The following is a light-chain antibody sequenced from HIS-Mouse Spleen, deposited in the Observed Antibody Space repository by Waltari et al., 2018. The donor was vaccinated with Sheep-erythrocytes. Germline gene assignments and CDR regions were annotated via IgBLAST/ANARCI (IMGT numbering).Light chain of an antibody. CDR1: SSNIGSNY. CDR3: AAWDDSLSGNWV. J-gene: IGLJ3*02. CDR2: RNN. Sequence: QSVLTQPPSASGTPGQRVTISCSGSSSNIGSNYVYWYQQLPGTAPKLLIYRNNQGPSGCPARFSGSKSGASASLAISGLRSEDEADYYCAAWDDSLSGNWVFGGGTKLTVL. V-gene: IGLV1-47*01.